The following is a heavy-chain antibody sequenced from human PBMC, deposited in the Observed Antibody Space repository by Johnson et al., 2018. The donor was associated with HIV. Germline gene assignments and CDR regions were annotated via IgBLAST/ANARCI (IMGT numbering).Heavy chain of an antibody. D-gene: IGHD3-10*01. CDR2: ISWNSGSI. CDR3: AKDMVPWFGELPWAFDAFDI. V-gene: IGHV3-9*01. CDR1: GFTFDDYA. Sequence: EVQLLESGGGLVQPGRSLRLSCAASGFTFDDYAMHWVRQTPGKGLEWVSGISWNSGSIGYADSVKGRFTISRDNAKKSLYLQMSSLRPEDTALYYCAKDMVPWFGELPWAFDAFDIWGQGTMVTVSS. J-gene: IGHJ3*02.